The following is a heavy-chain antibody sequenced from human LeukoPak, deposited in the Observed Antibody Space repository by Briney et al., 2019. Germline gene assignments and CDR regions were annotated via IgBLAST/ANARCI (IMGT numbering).Heavy chain of an antibody. V-gene: IGHV3-23*01. CDR3: AKGPLARGFDP. CDR1: GFTFSSYA. D-gene: IGHD3-3*02. J-gene: IGHJ5*02. Sequence: GGSLRLSCAASGFTFSSYAMNWVRQAPGKGLKWVSGISGSGGSTYYADSVKGRFTISRDNSKNTLYPQMNSLRAEDTALYYCAKGPLARGFDPWGQGTLVTVSS. CDR2: ISGSGGST.